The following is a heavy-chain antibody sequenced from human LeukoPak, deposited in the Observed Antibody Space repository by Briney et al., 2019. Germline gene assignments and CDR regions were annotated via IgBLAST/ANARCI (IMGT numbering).Heavy chain of an antibody. J-gene: IGHJ4*02. Sequence: ASVKVSCKASGYTFTGYYMHWVRQAPGQGLEWMGWINPNSGGTNYAQKFQGRVTMTRDTSISTAYMELSRLRSDDTAVYYCSRSIAAAGDLDYWGQGTLVTVSS. CDR3: SRSIAAAGDLDY. CDR1: GYTFTGYY. CDR2: INPNSGGT. V-gene: IGHV1-2*02. D-gene: IGHD6-13*01.